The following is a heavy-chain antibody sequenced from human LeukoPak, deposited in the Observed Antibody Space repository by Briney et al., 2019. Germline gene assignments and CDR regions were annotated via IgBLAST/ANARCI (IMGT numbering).Heavy chain of an antibody. D-gene: IGHD2-2*02. Sequence: ASVKVSCKASGYTFTSYYMHWVRQAPGEGLEWMGIINPSGGSTSYAQKFQGRVTMTRDMSTSTVYMELSSLRSEDTAVYYCARVTAEVVGVPGAIGFGWLRRDYYYMDVWGKGTTVTVSS. V-gene: IGHV1-46*01. CDR3: ARVTAEVVGVPGAIGFGWLRRDYYYMDV. CDR1: GYTFTSYY. CDR2: INPSGGST. J-gene: IGHJ6*03.